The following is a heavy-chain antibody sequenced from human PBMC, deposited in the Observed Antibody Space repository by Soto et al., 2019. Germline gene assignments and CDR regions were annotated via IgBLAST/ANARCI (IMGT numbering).Heavy chain of an antibody. CDR3: AVLYSSSPLYNWFDP. V-gene: IGHV4-34*01. CDR2: INHSGST. CDR1: GGSFSGYY. D-gene: IGHD6-13*01. Sequence: SETLSLTCAVYGGSFSGYYWSWIRQPPGKGLEWIGEINHSGSTNYNPSLKSRVTISVDTSKNQFSLKLSSVTAADTAVYYCAVLYSSSPLYNWFDPWAQGTLVTVSS. J-gene: IGHJ5*02.